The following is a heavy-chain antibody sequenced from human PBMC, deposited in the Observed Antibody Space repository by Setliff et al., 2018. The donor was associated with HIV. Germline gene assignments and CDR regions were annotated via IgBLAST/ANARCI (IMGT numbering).Heavy chain of an antibody. CDR1: GGSISRSSHY. Sequence: SETLSLTCSVSGGSISRSSHYWGWIRQPPGKGLEWIGNVYHSGSTDYNPSLRTRLSISIDTARSQFSLQMKSVTAADTAIYYCARAYRGDSHDDRWDLFDHWGQGSRVTVPQ. D-gene: IGHD5-18*01. V-gene: IGHV4-39*01. CDR2: VYHSGST. J-gene: IGHJ4*02. CDR3: ARAYRGDSHDDRWDLFDH.